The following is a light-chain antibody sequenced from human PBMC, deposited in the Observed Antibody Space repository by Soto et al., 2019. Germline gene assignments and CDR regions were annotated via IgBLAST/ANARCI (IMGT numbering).Light chain of an antibody. Sequence: QSALTQPASASESPGQSITISCTGTSSDVGIYNLVSWYQQHPGEAPKLLIYEGTKRPSGVSNRFSGSKSGNTASLTISGLQAEDEADYYCCSYAGSGTDLIFGGGTKVTVL. CDR2: EGT. CDR3: CSYAGSGTDLI. CDR1: SSDVGIYNL. V-gene: IGLV2-23*01. J-gene: IGLJ2*01.